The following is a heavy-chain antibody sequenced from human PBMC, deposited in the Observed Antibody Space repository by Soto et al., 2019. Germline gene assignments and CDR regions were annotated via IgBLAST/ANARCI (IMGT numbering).Heavy chain of an antibody. D-gene: IGHD6-13*01. CDR3: AREIPAAGHFDS. Sequence: QVQLQEPGPRLVKPSETLSLTCTVSGGSFNNNYWNWIRQPPGRGMELIGYIHSSGGTRFNPSFNSRATMSVDTSSSQFSLNLHPVTAADTALYYCAREIPAAGHFDSSGQATLVTVSS. CDR1: GGSFNNNY. V-gene: IGHV4-59*01. J-gene: IGHJ4*02. CDR2: IHSSGGT.